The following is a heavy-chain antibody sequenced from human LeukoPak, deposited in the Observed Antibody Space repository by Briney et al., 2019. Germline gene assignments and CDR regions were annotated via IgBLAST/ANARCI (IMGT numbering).Heavy chain of an antibody. D-gene: IGHD3-10*01. Sequence: SETLSLTCTVSWGSISSYYWSWIRQPPGKGLEWIGSIYYSGSTYYNPSLKSRVTISVDTSKNQFSLKLSSVTAADTAVYYCARGGTMVRARDPYYYMDVWGKGTTVTVSS. CDR3: ARGGTMVRARDPYYYMDV. CDR1: WGSISSYY. V-gene: IGHV4-59*12. J-gene: IGHJ6*03. CDR2: IYYSGST.